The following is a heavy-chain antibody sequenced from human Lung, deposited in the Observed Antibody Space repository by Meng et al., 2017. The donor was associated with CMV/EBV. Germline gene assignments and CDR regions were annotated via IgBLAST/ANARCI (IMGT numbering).Heavy chain of an antibody. CDR2: INSYSGHT. CDR1: GYTFSDYG. CDR3: ARVYCSGGSCYSPFDY. J-gene: IGHJ4*02. V-gene: IGHV1-18*01. Sequence: ASXXVSXKASGYTFSDYGIGWVRQAPGQGLEWMGWINSYSGHTNYAQKLQGRVTMTTDTSTSSAYMGLRSLRSDDTAVYYCARVYCSGGSCYSPFDYLGQGXLVTVSS. D-gene: IGHD2-15*01.